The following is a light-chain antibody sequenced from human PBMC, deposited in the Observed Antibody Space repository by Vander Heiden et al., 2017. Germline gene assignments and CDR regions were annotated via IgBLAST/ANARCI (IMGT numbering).Light chain of an antibody. Sequence: SYVLTQPPSVSVATGQQARITCGGTNIGSKSVHWYQQKPGQAPVLVVYDDSDRPSGIPERFSGSNSGNTATLTISRVEAGDEADYSCQVWDSSSDHPVFGGGTKLTVL. CDR2: DDS. CDR3: QVWDSSSDHPV. V-gene: IGLV3-21*02. J-gene: IGLJ3*02. CDR1: NIGSKS.